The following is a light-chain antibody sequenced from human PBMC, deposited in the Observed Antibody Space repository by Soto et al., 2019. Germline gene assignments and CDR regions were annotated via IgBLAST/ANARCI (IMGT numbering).Light chain of an antibody. CDR1: SSDVGGYNY. CDR2: DVS. CDR3: CTYAGSCTTLV. J-gene: IGLJ1*01. V-gene: IGLV2-11*01. Sequence: QSALTQPRSVSGSPGQSVTISCTGTSSDVGGYNYVSWYQQHPGKAPKLMIYDVSKRPSGVPDRFSGSKSGNTASLTISGLQADDEADDYCCTYAGSCTTLVFGTGTKVTVL.